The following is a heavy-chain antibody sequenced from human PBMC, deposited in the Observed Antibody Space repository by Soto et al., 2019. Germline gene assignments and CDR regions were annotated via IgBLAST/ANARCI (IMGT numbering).Heavy chain of an antibody. J-gene: IGHJ6*02. CDR3: ASWLKGPDIGNYYYGMDV. V-gene: IGHV1-69*12. Sequence: QVQLVQSGAEVKKPGSSVKVSCKASGGAFSDYAFSWVRQAPGKGLEWLGGIMPIFRAPDYEQKFQGRVTITADEFTRTDYMEMNSLRSEDTAVYYCASWLKGPDIGNYYYGMDVWSQGTTVTVS. D-gene: IGHD2-15*01. CDR1: GGAFSDYA. CDR2: IMPIFRAP.